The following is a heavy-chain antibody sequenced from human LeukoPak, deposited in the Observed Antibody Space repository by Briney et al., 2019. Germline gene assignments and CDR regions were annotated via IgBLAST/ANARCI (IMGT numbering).Heavy chain of an antibody. Sequence: GGSLRLSCAASGFTFRSYSMNWVRQAPGKGREWLTSISSSCSYISYADSVKGRCTISRGNAKNSLYLQMNSLRAEDTAVYYCARSWLVYYWYSGMDVWGQGTTVTVSS. V-gene: IGHV3-21*01. CDR1: GFTFRSYS. CDR2: ISSSCSYI. CDR3: ARSWLVYYWYSGMDV. D-gene: IGHD5/OR15-5a*01. J-gene: IGHJ6*02.